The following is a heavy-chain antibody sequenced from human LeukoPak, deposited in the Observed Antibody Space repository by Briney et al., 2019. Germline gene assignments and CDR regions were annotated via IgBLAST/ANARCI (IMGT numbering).Heavy chain of an antibody. CDR2: ISGSGGNT. J-gene: IGHJ4*02. Sequence: GGSLRLSCAASGFNFSSYAMSWVRQATGKGLEWVSAISGSGGNTYYADSVKGRFTISRDNSKNTLYLQMNSLRAEDTAVYYCARIKYFENWGQGTLVTVSS. V-gene: IGHV3-23*01. D-gene: IGHD5-24*01. CDR1: GFNFSSYA. CDR3: ARIKYFEN.